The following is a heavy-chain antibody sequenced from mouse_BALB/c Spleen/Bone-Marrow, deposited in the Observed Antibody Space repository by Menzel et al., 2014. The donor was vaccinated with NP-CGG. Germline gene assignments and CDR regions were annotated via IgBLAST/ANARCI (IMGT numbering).Heavy chain of an antibody. CDR3: ARRQLGPAWFAY. D-gene: IGHD3-2*01. J-gene: IGHJ3*01. CDR1: GYTFTEYT. CDR2: INPNNGVT. V-gene: IGHV1-18*01. Sequence: DVKLQESRPELVKPGTSVKISCKTSGYTFTEYTIHLVKQSHGKSLEWIGGINPNNGVTAYSQKFRGKATLTVDKSSSTAYMELRSLTSEDSAVYYCARRQLGPAWFAYWGQGTLVTVSA.